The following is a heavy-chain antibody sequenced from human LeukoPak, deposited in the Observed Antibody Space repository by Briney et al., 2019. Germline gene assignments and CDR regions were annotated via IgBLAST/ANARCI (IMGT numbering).Heavy chain of an antibody. J-gene: IGHJ5*02. CDR3: ARGPEGIRYNWFDP. Sequence: ASVKVSCKASGYTFTGYYMHWVRQAPGQGLEWMGWINPNSGGTNYAQKFQGRVTMTRDTSISTAYMELSRLRSDDTAVYYCARGPEGIRYNWFDPWGQGTLVTVSS. CDR2: INPNSGGT. CDR1: GYTFTGYY. D-gene: IGHD1-14*01. V-gene: IGHV1-2*02.